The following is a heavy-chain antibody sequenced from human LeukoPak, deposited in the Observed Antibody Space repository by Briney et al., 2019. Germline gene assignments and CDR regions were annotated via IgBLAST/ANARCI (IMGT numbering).Heavy chain of an antibody. CDR1: GVSISSYY. CDR2: IYYSGST. V-gene: IGHV4-59*08. J-gene: IGHJ4*02. Sequence: SETLSLTCTVSGVSISSYYWSWIRQPPGKGLEWIGNIYYSGSTNYNPSLKSRVTISVDTSKKQYSLKLSSVTAADTAVYYGASREVRGGYGVDYWGQGTLVTVSS. CDR3: ASREVRGGYGVDY. D-gene: IGHD3-10*01.